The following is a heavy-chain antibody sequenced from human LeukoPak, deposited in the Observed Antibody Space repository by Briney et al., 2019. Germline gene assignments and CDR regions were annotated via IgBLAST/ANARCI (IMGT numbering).Heavy chain of an antibody. CDR2: INHSGSI. Sequence: PSETLSLTCTVYGGSFSGYYWSWIRQPPGRGLEWIGEINHSGSINYNPSLKSRVTISVDTSKNQFSLKLSSVTAADTAVYYCARDFIAAAGYAFDIWGQGTMVTVSS. J-gene: IGHJ3*02. CDR1: GGSFSGYY. D-gene: IGHD6-13*01. V-gene: IGHV4-34*01. CDR3: ARDFIAAAGYAFDI.